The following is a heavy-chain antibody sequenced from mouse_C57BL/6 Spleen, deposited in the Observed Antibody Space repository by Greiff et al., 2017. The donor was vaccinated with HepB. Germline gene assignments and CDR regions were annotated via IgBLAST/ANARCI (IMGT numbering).Heavy chain of an antibody. J-gene: IGHJ3*01. CDR1: GFTFSSYA. Sequence: EVQGVESGGGLVKPGGSLKLSCAASGFTFSSYAMSWVRQTPEKRLEWVATISDGGSYTYYPDNVKGRFTISRDNAKNNLYLQMSHPKSEDTAMYYCAREGSYDSTVAWFAYWGQGTLVTVSA. V-gene: IGHV5-4*01. CDR2: ISDGGSYT. D-gene: IGHD2-4*01. CDR3: AREGSYDSTVAWFAY.